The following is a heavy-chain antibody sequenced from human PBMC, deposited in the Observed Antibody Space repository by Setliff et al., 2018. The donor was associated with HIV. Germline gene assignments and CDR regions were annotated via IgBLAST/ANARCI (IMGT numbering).Heavy chain of an antibody. CDR3: AREKGVATIGRDAFDI. Sequence: ASVKVSCKASGYTFTSYGISWVRQAPGQGLECMGWISAYNGNTNYAQKLQGRVTMTTDTSTSTAYMELRSLRSDDTAVYYCAREKGVATIGRDAFDIWGQGTMVTVSS. J-gene: IGHJ3*02. V-gene: IGHV1-18*01. CDR1: GYTFTSYG. D-gene: IGHD5-12*01. CDR2: ISAYNGNT.